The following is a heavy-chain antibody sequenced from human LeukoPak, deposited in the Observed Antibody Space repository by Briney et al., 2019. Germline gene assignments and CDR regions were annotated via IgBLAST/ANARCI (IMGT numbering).Heavy chain of an antibody. J-gene: IGHJ5*02. V-gene: IGHV1-2*02. D-gene: IGHD1-1*01. Sequence: VSVKVSCKASGYTFTGYYMHWVRQAPGQGLEWMGWINPNSGGTNYAQKFQGRVTTTRDTSISTAYMELSRLRSDDTAVYYCAREVEGDWFDPWGQGTLVTVSS. CDR2: INPNSGGT. CDR3: AREVEGDWFDP. CDR1: GYTFTGYY.